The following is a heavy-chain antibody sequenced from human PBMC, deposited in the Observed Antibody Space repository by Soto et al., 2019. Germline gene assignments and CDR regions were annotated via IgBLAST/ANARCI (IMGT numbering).Heavy chain of an antibody. D-gene: IGHD3-22*01. CDR2: ISGSGDRT. Sequence: EVQLLESGGGLVQPGGSLRLSCAASGITISNYPMSWVRQAPGKGLDWVSGISGSGDRTYYADSAKGRFTISKDISWNSLSLQLDSPGVGDTAVDFCVKDDGGYPSTAPHWGQGTLVTVSS. V-gene: IGHV3-23*01. CDR3: VKDDGGYPSTAPH. CDR1: GITISNYP. J-gene: IGHJ4*02.